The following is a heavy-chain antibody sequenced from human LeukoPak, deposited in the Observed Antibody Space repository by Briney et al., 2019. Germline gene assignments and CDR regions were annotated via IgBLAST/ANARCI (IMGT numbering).Heavy chain of an antibody. J-gene: IGHJ4*02. D-gene: IGHD3-3*01. CDR2: IKQDGSET. V-gene: IGHV3-7*01. Sequence: GGSLRLSCAASGFTFSNYWMSWVRRAPGEGLEWVANIKQDGSETYYVDSVRGRFTISRDNAKNPLYLQMNSLRADDTAIYYCARDFWGAYRVDFYDYWGQGALVTVSS. CDR1: GFTFSNYW. CDR3: ARDFWGAYRVDFYDY.